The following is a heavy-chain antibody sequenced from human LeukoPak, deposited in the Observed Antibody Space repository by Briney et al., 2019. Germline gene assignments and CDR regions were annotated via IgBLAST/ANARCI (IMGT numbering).Heavy chain of an antibody. J-gene: IGHJ4*02. V-gene: IGHV3-23*01. Sequence: GGSLRLSCAASGFIFSNYGMNWVRQAPGKGLEWVAAISASGSATSYADSVRGRFTISRDNSKSTTYLQMNSLRAEDTAVFYCAKDLEECGGDCYSAQFDYWGQGTLVTVSS. D-gene: IGHD2-21*02. CDR3: AKDLEECGGDCYSAQFDY. CDR1: GFIFSNYG. CDR2: ISASGSAT.